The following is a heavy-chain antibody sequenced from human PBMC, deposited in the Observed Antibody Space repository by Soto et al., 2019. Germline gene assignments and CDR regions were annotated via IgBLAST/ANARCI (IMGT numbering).Heavy chain of an antibody. CDR1: GYSFTSYW. D-gene: IGHD4-17*01. CDR3: AVHNQPRTTVTNNWFDP. Sequence: PGESLKISCKVSGYSFTSYWIGWVRQMPGKGLEWMGIIYPGDSDTRYSPSFQGQVTISADKSISTAYLQWSSLKASDTAMYYCAVHNQPRTTVTNNWFDPWGQGTLVTVSS. CDR2: IYPGDSDT. V-gene: IGHV5-51*01. J-gene: IGHJ5*02.